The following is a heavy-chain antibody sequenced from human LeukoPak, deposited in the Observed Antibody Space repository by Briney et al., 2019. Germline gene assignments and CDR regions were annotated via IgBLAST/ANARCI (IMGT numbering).Heavy chain of an antibody. V-gene: IGHV3-23*01. CDR3: ASTITGGYWYFDL. J-gene: IGHJ2*01. CDR2: ISGSGGST. D-gene: IGHD1-20*01. Sequence: GGSLRLSCAASGFTFSSYVMSWVRQAPGKGLEWVSAISGSGGSTYYADSVKGRFTISRDNSKNTLYLQMNSLRAEDTAVYYCASTITGGYWYFDLWGRGTLVTVSS. CDR1: GFTFSSYV.